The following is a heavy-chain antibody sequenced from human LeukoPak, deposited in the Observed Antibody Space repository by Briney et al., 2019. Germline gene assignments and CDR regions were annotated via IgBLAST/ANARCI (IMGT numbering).Heavy chain of an antibody. CDR3: ARGGGWLTDY. Sequence: GGSLRLSCAASGFTFSSYSMNWVRQAPGKGLEWVSFISSSSSDKHYADSVKGRFTVSRDNAKNSLYLQMDSLRAEDTAVYYCARGGGWLTDYWGQGTLVTVSS. D-gene: IGHD6-19*01. CDR1: GFTFSSYS. V-gene: IGHV3-21*01. CDR2: ISSSSSDK. J-gene: IGHJ4*02.